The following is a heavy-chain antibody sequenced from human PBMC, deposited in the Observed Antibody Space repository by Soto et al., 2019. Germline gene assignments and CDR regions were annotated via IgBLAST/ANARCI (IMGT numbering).Heavy chain of an antibody. CDR2: ISWNSGSI. CDR1: GFTFDDYA. Sequence: ESGGGLVQPGRSLRLSCAASGFTFDDYAMHWVRQAPGKGLEWVSGISWNSGSIGYADSVKGRFTISRDNAKNSLYLQMNSLRAEDTALYYCAKDSFLGGVVIGVGAFDIWGQGTMVTVSS. D-gene: IGHD3-3*01. J-gene: IGHJ3*02. CDR3: AKDSFLGGVVIGVGAFDI. V-gene: IGHV3-9*01.